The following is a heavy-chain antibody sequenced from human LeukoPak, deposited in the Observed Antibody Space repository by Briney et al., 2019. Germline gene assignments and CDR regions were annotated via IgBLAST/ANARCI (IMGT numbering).Heavy chain of an antibody. J-gene: IGHJ5*02. V-gene: IGHV4-59*01. CDR1: GGSISSYY. D-gene: IGHD2-15*01. CDR3: ARVNHLGLQFSGFGP. Sequence: SETLSLTCTVSGGSISSYYWSWIRQPPGKGLEWIGYIYYSGSTNYNPSLESRVTISVDTSKNQFSLKLSSVTAADTAVYYCARVNHLGLQFSGFGPWGQGTLVTVSS. CDR2: IYYSGST.